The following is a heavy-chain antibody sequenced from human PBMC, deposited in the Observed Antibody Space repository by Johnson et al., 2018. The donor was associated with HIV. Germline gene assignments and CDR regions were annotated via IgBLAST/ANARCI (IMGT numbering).Heavy chain of an antibody. J-gene: IGHJ3*02. CDR1: GFTFSSYD. CDR2: IGTAGDT. D-gene: IGHD3-22*01. CDR3: ARDGRKLTYYYDSSGYDDAFDI. Sequence: MQLVESGGGLVQPGGSLRLSCAASGFTFSSYDMHWVRQATGKGLEWVSAIGTAGDTYYPGSVKGRFTISRENAKNSLYLQMNSLRAEDTAVYYCARDGRKLTYYYDSSGYDDAFDIWGQGTMVTGSS. V-gene: IGHV3-13*01.